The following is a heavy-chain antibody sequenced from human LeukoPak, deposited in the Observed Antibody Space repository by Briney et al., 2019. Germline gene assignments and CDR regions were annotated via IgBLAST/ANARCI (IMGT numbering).Heavy chain of an antibody. Sequence: ASVKVSCKASGGTFSSYAISWVRQAPGQGLEWMGGIIPIFGTANYAQKFQGRVTITADESTSTAYMELSSLRSEGTAVYYCARGRFRLGYFDYWGQGTLVTVSS. CDR1: GGTFSSYA. D-gene: IGHD3-10*01. V-gene: IGHV1-69*13. CDR2: IIPIFGTA. CDR3: ARGRFRLGYFDY. J-gene: IGHJ4*02.